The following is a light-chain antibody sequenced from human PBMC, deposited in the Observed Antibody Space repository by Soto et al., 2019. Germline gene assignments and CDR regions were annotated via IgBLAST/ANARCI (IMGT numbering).Light chain of an antibody. V-gene: IGKV3-15*01. CDR1: QSVSSN. Sequence: EIVMTQSPATLSVSPGERATLSCRASQSVSSNLAWSQQKLGQAPRLLIYGASTRATGIPARFSGSGSGTEFTLTISSLQSEDFAVYYCQQYNNWPRTFGQGTKVEIK. J-gene: IGKJ1*01. CDR2: GAS. CDR3: QQYNNWPRT.